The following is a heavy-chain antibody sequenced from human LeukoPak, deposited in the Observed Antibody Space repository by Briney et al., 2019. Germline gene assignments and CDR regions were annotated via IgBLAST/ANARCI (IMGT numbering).Heavy chain of an antibody. CDR3: ARLFPIYDILTGYATDQDY. V-gene: IGHV4-39*01. Sequence: PSETLSLTCTVSGGSISSSSYYWGWIRQPPGKGLEWIGSIYYSGSTYYNPSLKSRVTISVDTSKNQFSLKRSSVTAADTAVYYCARLFPIYDILTGYATDQDYWGQGTLVTVSS. D-gene: IGHD3-9*01. CDR1: GGSISSSSYY. CDR2: IYYSGST. J-gene: IGHJ4*02.